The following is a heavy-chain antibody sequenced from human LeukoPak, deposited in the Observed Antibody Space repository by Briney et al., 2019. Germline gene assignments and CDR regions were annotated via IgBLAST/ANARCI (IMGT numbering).Heavy chain of an antibody. CDR1: GFTFSSYG. J-gene: IGHJ4*02. V-gene: IGHV3-30*02. D-gene: IGHD2-2*01. CDR3: ARDSVVPAAMGGFDY. CDR2: IRYDGSNK. Sequence: GGSLRLSCAASGFTFSSYGMHWVRQAPGKGLEWVAFIRYDGSNKYYADSVKGRFTISRDNSKNTLYLQMNSLRAEDTAVYYCARDSVVPAAMGGFDYWGQGTLVTVSS.